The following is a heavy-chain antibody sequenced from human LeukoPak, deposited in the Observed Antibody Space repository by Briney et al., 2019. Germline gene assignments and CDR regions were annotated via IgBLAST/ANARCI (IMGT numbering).Heavy chain of an antibody. CDR2: IIPISGTA. CDR1: GGTFSSYA. J-gene: IGHJ4*02. Sequence: ASVKVSCKASGGTFSSYAISWVRQAPGQGLEWMGGIIPISGTANYAQKFQGRVTITADESTNTAYMELSSLRSEDTAVYYCATGSKDTAMGTFDYWGQGTLVTVSS. CDR3: ATGSKDTAMGTFDY. D-gene: IGHD5-18*01. V-gene: IGHV1-69*01.